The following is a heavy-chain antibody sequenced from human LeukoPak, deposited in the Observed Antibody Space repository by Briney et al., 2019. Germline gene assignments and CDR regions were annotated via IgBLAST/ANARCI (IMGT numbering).Heavy chain of an antibody. J-gene: IGHJ4*02. V-gene: IGHV3-23*01. D-gene: IGHD3-22*01. CDR2: ISGSGGTT. CDR3: AKTNGYYSD. CDR1: GFTFSNYG. Sequence: GSLRLSCAASGFTFSNYGMNWVRPAPGKGLEWVSGISGSGGTTYYADSVKGRFTISRDNSKNSLSLQVSSLRAEDTAVYYCAKTNGYYSDWGQGTLVTVSS.